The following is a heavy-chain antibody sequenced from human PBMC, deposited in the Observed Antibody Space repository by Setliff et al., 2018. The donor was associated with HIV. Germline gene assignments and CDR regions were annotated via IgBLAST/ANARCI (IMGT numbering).Heavy chain of an antibody. V-gene: IGHV3-30*02. CDR3: AKDHRVVSYYYDSSGYDY. D-gene: IGHD3-22*01. CDR1: GFIFSSYG. CDR2: IRHDGSNK. J-gene: IGHJ4*02. Sequence: PGGSLRLSCAASGFIFSSYGMHWVRQAPGKGLEWVAFIRHDGSNKYYADSVKGRFTISRDNSKNTLYLQMNSLRAEDTAMYYCAKDHRVVSYYYDSSGYDYWGQGTLVTVSS.